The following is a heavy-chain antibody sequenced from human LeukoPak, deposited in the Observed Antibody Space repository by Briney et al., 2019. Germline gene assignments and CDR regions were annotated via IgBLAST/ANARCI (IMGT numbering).Heavy chain of an antibody. D-gene: IGHD3-22*01. J-gene: IGHJ3*02. CDR1: GGSISSSNW. V-gene: IGHV4-4*02. CDR2: IYHSGST. Sequence: PSGTLSLTCAVSGGSISSSNWWSWVRQPPGKGLEWIGEIYHSGSTNYNPSLKSRVTISVDKSKNQFSLKLSSVTAADTAVYYCARALYYYDSSGPQGDALDIWGQGTMVTVSS. CDR3: ARALYYYDSSGPQGDALDI.